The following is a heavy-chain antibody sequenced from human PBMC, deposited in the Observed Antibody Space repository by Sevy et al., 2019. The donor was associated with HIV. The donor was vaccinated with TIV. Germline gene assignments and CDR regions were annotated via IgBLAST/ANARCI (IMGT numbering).Heavy chain of an antibody. CDR2: ISPNSITI. D-gene: IGHD3-10*01. V-gene: IGHV3-48*02. J-gene: IGHJ5*02. CDR1: GFTFRTYN. Sequence: GGSLRLSCAASGFTFRTYNMNWVRQAPGKGLEWVSYISPNSITIYYADSVKGRFTISRDNAKNSLYLQMNSLRDDDTAVYYCARVYDVSGSTWGQGTLVTVSS. CDR3: ARVYDVSGST.